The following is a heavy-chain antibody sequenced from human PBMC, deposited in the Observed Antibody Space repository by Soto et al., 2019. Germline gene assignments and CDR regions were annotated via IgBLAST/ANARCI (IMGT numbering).Heavy chain of an antibody. CDR1: GDSCISYW. D-gene: IGHD6-6*01. Sequence: GQSIQISCKGSGDSCISYWISWVRQMPGKGLEWMGRIDPSDSYTNYSPSFQGHVTISADKSISTAYLQWSSLKASDTAMYYCARHSYIAARLLDYWGQGTLVTVSS. CDR3: ARHSYIAARLLDY. J-gene: IGHJ4*02. CDR2: IDPSDSYT. V-gene: IGHV5-10-1*01.